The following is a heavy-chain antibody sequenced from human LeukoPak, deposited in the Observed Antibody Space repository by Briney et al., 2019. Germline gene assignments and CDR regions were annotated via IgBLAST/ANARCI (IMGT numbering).Heavy chain of an antibody. CDR1: GGSFSGYY. D-gene: IGHD3-10*01. Sequence: SETLSLTCAVYGGSFSGYYWSWIRQPPGKGLEWIGEINHSGSTNYNPSLKSRVTISVDTSKNQFSLKLSSVTAADTAVHYCARDGNYYGSGSYFKYYYYGMDVWGQGTTVTVSS. V-gene: IGHV4-34*01. J-gene: IGHJ6*02. CDR2: INHSGST. CDR3: ARDGNYYGSGSYFKYYYYGMDV.